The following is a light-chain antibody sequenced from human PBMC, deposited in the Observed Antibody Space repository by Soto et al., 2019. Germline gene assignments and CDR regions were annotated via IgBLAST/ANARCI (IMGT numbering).Light chain of an antibody. CDR2: DVS. CDR3: CSNAGSFTWV. J-gene: IGLJ3*02. V-gene: IGLV2-11*01. CDR1: SSDVGGYNF. Sequence: QSALTQPRSVSGSPGQSVTISCSGSSSDVGGYNFVSWYQQHPNKAPKLMIYDVSKRPSGVPDRFSSSKSGNTASLTISGLQAEDEADYYCCSNAGSFTWVFGGGTKLTVL.